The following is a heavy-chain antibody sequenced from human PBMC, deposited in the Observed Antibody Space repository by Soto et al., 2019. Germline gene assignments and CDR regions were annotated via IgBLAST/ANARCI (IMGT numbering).Heavy chain of an antibody. V-gene: IGHV4-34*01. J-gene: IGHJ4*02. CDR2: INDSGST. CDR3: ARDKITGLLDY. Sequence: QVQLQQWGAGLLKPSETLSLTCAVYGGSFSGYYWTWIRQPPGTGLEWIGEINDSGSTNYNPSLTXXVTIPVDTPKNHSSLKLTSVTAADPAVDYCARDKITGLLDYWGQGTLVTVSS. D-gene: IGHD2-8*02. CDR1: GGSFSGYY.